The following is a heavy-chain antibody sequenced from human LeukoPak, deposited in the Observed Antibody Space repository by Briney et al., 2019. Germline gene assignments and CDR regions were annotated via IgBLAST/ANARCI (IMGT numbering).Heavy chain of an antibody. V-gene: IGHV3-23*01. CDR3: AKAAGYCSGGSCRNWFDP. J-gene: IGHJ5*02. CDR1: GFTFSGSW. Sequence: GGSLRLSCAASGFTFSGSWMHWVRQAPGKGLEWVSAISGSGGSTYYADSVKGRFTISRDNSKNTLYLQMNSLRAEDTAVYYCAKAAGYCSGGSCRNWFDPWGQGTLVTVSS. D-gene: IGHD2-15*01. CDR2: ISGSGGST.